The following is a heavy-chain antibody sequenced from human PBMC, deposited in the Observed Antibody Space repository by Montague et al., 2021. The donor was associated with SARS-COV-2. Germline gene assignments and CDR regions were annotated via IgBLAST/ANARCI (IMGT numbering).Heavy chain of an antibody. CDR3: AREGRWNWFDP. Sequence: SETLSLTCNVSGDSINSGDHYWSWIRQPPGKGLEWIGYIHYRGSTNYNPSLKTRVTISVDTSKNQFSLKLSSVTAADTAVYYCAREGRWNWFDPWGQGTLVIVSS. J-gene: IGHJ5*02. CDR2: IHYRGST. CDR1: GDSINSGDHY. V-gene: IGHV4-61*08. D-gene: IGHD5-24*01.